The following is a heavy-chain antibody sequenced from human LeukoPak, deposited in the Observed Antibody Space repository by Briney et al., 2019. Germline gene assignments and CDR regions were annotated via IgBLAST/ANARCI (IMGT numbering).Heavy chain of an antibody. V-gene: IGHV5-51*01. J-gene: IGHJ6*03. CDR3: ARAQGSYYYYYYYMDV. D-gene: IGHD1-26*01. CDR1: GYSFTSYW. CDR2: IYPGDSDT. Sequence: GESLKISCKGSGYSFTSYWIGWVRQMPGKGLEWMGIIYPGDSDTRYSPSFQGQVTISADKSISTAYLQWSSLKASDTAMYYCARAQGSYYYYYYYMDVLGKGTTVTVSS.